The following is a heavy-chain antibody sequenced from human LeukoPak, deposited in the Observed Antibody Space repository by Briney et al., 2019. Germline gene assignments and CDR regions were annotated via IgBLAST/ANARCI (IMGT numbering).Heavy chain of an antibody. Sequence: SETLSLTCTVSGGSIGSYYWTWIRQPPGKGLEWIGSIYYSGSTYYNTSLKSRVTISVDTSKNQFSLKLSSVTAADTAVYYCARGGVDAFDIWGQGTMVTVSS. D-gene: IGHD6-13*01. CDR3: ARGGVDAFDI. CDR1: GGSIGSYY. V-gene: IGHV4-59*01. CDR2: IYYSGST. J-gene: IGHJ3*02.